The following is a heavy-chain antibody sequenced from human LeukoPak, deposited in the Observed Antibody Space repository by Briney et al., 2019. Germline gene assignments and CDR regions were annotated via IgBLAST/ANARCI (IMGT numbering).Heavy chain of an antibody. CDR2: ISSGSRYI. CDR1: GFTFSTYS. CDR3: ARDQEQWLAAY. V-gene: IGHV3-21*01. Sequence: GGSLRLSCAASGFTFSTYSMNWVRQAPGKGLEWVSSISSGSRYIYYADSVKGRFTISRDNAKNSLYLQMNSLRAEDTAVYYCARDQEQWLAAYWGQGTLVTVSS. J-gene: IGHJ4*02. D-gene: IGHD6-19*01.